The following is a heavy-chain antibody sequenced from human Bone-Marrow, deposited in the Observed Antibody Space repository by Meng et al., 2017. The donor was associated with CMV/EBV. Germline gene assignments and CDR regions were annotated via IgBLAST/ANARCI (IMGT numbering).Heavy chain of an antibody. V-gene: IGHV3-66*02. D-gene: IGHD6-13*01. CDR2: IYSGGST. CDR1: GFTFSDYY. CDR3: ARDSLGIAAAGTGAGDY. J-gene: IGHJ4*02. Sequence: GESLKISCAASGFTFSDYYMNWVRQAPGKGLEWVSVIYSGGSTYYADSVKGRFTISRDNSKNTLYLQMNSLRAEDTAVYYCARDSLGIAAAGTGAGDYWGQGTLVTVSS.